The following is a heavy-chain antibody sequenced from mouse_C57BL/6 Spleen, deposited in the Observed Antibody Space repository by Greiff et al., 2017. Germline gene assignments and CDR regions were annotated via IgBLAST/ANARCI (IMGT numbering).Heavy chain of an antibody. CDR3: ARGYDVRYYFDY. J-gene: IGHJ2*01. CDR2: IYPGSGST. V-gene: IGHV1-55*01. Sequence: QVQLQQPGAELVKPGASVKMSCKASGYTFTSYWITWVKQRPGQGLEWIGDIYPGSGSTNYNEKFKSKATLTVDTSSSTAYMQLSSLTSEDSAVYYCARGYDVRYYFDYWGQGTTLTVSS. D-gene: IGHD2-3*01. CDR1: GYTFTSYW.